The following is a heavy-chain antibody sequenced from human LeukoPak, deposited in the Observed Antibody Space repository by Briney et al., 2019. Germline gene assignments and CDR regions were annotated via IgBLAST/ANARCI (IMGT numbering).Heavy chain of an antibody. V-gene: IGHV4-39*07. D-gene: IGHD3-10*01. J-gene: IGHJ3*02. CDR1: GVSISSGSNY. CDR3: ARSDGYGLVGI. CDR2: IYSSGST. Sequence: SETLSLTCSVSGVSISSGSNYWGWIRQPPGKTLEWNGSIYSSGSTYYNPSLKSRVIILFDTAKNHFSLNMSSVTAEDRAVYYCARSDGYGLVGIWGQGTMVTVSS.